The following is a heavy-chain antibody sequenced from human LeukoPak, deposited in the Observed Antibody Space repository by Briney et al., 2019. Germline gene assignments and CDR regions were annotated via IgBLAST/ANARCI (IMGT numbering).Heavy chain of an antibody. D-gene: IGHD4-17*01. CDR2: ISSSSSTI. V-gene: IGHV3-48*01. Sequence: LSGGSPRLSCAASGFTFNSYTMNWVRQAPGKGLEWVSCISSSSSTIYYADSVKGRFTISRDNAKNSLYLQMNSLRAEDTAVYYCARDRGGQDYGDYLSYYYYMDVWGKGTTVTVSS. J-gene: IGHJ6*03. CDR1: GFTFNSYT. CDR3: ARDRGGQDYGDYLSYYYYMDV.